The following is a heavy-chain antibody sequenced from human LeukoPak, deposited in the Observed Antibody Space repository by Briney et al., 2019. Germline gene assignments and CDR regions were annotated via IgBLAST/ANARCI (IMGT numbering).Heavy chain of an antibody. CDR1: GFTFSNYA. CDR2: IKQDGSEK. V-gene: IGHV3-7*01. D-gene: IGHD3-10*01. J-gene: IGHJ4*02. Sequence: GGSLRLSCAASGFTFSNYAMSWVRQALGKGLEWVANIKQDGSEKYYVDSVKGRFTISRDNAKNSLYLQMNSLRAEDTAVYYCARDSVDYWGQGTLVTVSS. CDR3: ARDSVDY.